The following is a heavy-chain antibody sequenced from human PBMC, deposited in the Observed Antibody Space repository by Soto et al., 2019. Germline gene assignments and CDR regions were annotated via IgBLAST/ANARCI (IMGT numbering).Heavy chain of an antibody. CDR2: MNPNSGNT. Sequence: ASVKVSCKASGYTFTSYDINWVRQATGQGLEWMGWMNPNSGNTGYAQKFQGRVTMTRNTSISTAYMELSSLRSEDTAVYYCARGSRRRGVAGTYYFDYWGQGTLVTVSS. CDR1: GYTFTSYD. V-gene: IGHV1-8*01. J-gene: IGHJ4*02. CDR3: ARGSRRRGVAGTYYFDY. D-gene: IGHD6-19*01.